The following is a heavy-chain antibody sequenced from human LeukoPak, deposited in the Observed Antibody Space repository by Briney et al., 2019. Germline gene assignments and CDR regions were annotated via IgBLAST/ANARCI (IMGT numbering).Heavy chain of an antibody. CDR1: GFALSSYA. Sequence: GRSLRLSCAASGFALSSYAMHWVRQAPGKGLEWITILSSDGSSEYYADSVKGRFTISRDTSMTTLYLQMNSLRAEDTAVYYCAREPYSSGWYFSYYFDYWGQGTLVTVSS. CDR3: AREPYSSGWYFSYYFDY. D-gene: IGHD6-19*01. V-gene: IGHV3-30*04. CDR2: LSSDGSSE. J-gene: IGHJ4*02.